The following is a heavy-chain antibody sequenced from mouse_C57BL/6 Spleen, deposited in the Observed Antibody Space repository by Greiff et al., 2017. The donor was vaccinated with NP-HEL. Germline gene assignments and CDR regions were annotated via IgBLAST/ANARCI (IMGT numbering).Heavy chain of an antibody. V-gene: IGHV5-12*01. J-gene: IGHJ4*01. CDR1: GFTFSDYY. CDR3: ARRQINYYAMDY. CDR2: ISNGGGST. Sequence: EVQVVESGGGLVQPGGSLKLSCAASGFTFSDYYMYWVRQTPEKRLEWVAYISNGGGSTYYPDTVKGRFTISRDNAKNTLYLQMSRLKSEDTAMYYCARRQINYYAMDYWGQGTSVTVSS.